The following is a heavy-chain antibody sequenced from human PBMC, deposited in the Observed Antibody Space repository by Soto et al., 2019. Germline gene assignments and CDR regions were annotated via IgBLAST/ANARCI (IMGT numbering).Heavy chain of an antibody. D-gene: IGHD6-13*01. CDR2: IFPSGSDT. CDR3: ARRVGSSWRYFDT. J-gene: IGHJ4*02. CDR1: GYSFSIYW. Sequence: GESLKISCKASGYSFSIYWVGWVRQMPGKGLEWMGIIFPSGSDTRYSPSFRGQVSISVDRSINTAYLQWSSLKASDSAIYYCARRVGSSWRYFDTWGQGTRVTVSS. V-gene: IGHV5-51*01.